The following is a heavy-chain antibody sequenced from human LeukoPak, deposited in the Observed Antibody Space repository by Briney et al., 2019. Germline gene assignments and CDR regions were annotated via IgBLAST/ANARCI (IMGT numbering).Heavy chain of an antibody. CDR3: ARDGEYSSLYYYYYMDV. D-gene: IGHD6-6*01. V-gene: IGHV3-7*01. Sequence: PGGSLRLSCAASGFTFSIYWMSWVRQAPGKGLEWVANIKQDGSEKYYVDSVKGRFTISRDNAKNSLYLQMNRLRAEDTAVCYCARDGEYSSLYYYYYMDVWGKGTTVAVSS. CDR1: GFTFSIYW. CDR2: IKQDGSEK. J-gene: IGHJ6*03.